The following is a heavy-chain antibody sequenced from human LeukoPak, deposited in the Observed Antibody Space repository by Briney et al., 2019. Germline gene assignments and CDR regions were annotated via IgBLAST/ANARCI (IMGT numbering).Heavy chain of an antibody. CDR1: GFTFSSYA. CDR3: AKAPVGYYYDSSGERYFDY. V-gene: IGHV3-23*01. J-gene: IGHJ4*02. CDR2: ISGSGGST. Sequence: GGSLRLSCAASGFTFSSYAKSWVRQAPGKGLEWVSAISGSGGSTYNADSVKGRFTISRDNSKNTLYLQMNSLRAEDTAVYYCAKAPVGYYYDSSGERYFDYWGQGTLVTVSS. D-gene: IGHD3-22*01.